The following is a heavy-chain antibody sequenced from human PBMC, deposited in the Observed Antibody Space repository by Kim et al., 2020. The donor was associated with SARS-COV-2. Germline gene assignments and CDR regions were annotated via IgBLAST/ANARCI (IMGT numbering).Heavy chain of an antibody. CDR1: GYTFTSYG. D-gene: IGHD3-3*01. CDR2: ISAYNGNT. CDR3: AREKERFLEWYPPFDY. V-gene: IGHV1-18*04. J-gene: IGHJ4*02. Sequence: ASVKVSCKASGYTFTSYGISWVRQAPGQGLEWMGWISAYNGNTNYAQKLQGRVTMTTDTSTSTAYMELRSLRSDDTAVYYCAREKERFLEWYPPFDYWGQGTLVTVSS.